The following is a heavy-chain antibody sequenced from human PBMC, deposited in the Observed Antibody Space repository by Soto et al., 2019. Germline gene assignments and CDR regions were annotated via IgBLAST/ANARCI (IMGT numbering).Heavy chain of an antibody. J-gene: IGHJ4*02. V-gene: IGHV4-39*01. D-gene: IGHD1-26*01. Sequence: SETLSLTCTVSGGSISSSSYYWGWIRQPPGKGLEWIGSIYYSGSTYYNPSLKSRVTISVDTSKNQFSLKLSSVTAADTAVYYCARPNSGSYYRTYSSDYWGQGTLVTVFS. CDR2: IYYSGST. CDR3: ARPNSGSYYRTYSSDY. CDR1: GGSISSSSYY.